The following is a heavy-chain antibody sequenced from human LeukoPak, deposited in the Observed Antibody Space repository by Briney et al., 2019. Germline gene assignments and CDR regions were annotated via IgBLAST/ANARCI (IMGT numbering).Heavy chain of an antibody. J-gene: IGHJ4*02. Sequence: RASVKVSCKASGYTFTGYYMHWVRQAPGQGPEWMGWINPNSGGTNYAQKFQGRVTMTRDTSISTAYMELSRLRSDDTAVYYCARDQGQWLIQYYFDYWGQGTLVTVSS. CDR3: ARDQGQWLIQYYFDY. D-gene: IGHD6-19*01. V-gene: IGHV1-2*02. CDR2: INPNSGGT. CDR1: GYTFTGYY.